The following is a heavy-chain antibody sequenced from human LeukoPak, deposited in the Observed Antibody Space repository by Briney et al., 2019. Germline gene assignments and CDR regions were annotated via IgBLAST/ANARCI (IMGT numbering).Heavy chain of an antibody. CDR3: ASPGIAVAVGP. D-gene: IGHD6-19*01. CDR2: ISGSGDTT. Sequence: GGSLRLSCAASGFSFSRYGMSWVRQAPGRGLEWVSAISGSGDTTYYADSVKGRFTISRDNSKNTLYLQMNSLRAADTAIYYCASPGIAVAVGPWGQGTLVIVSS. V-gene: IGHV3-23*01. J-gene: IGHJ5*02. CDR1: GFSFSRYG.